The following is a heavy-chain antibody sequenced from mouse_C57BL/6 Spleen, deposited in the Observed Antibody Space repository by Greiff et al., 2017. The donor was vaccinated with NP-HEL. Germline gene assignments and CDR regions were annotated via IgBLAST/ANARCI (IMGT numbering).Heavy chain of an antibody. J-gene: IGHJ3*01. Sequence: EVQGVESGGGLVKPGGSLKLSCAASGFTFSDYGMHWVRQAPEKGLEWVAYISSGSSTIYYADTVKGRFTISRYNAKNTLFLQMTSLRSEDTAMYYCASRLPAWFAYWGQGTLVTVSA. CDR2: ISSGSSTI. CDR3: ASRLPAWFAY. CDR1: GFTFSDYG. D-gene: IGHD2-1*01. V-gene: IGHV5-17*01.